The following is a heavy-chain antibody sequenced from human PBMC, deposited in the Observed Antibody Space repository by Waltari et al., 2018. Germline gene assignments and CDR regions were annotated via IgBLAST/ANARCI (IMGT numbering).Heavy chain of an antibody. CDR1: GFTFKTYN. Sequence: EVQLVESGGDLVHPGGSLRLSCAASGFTFKTYNMNWVRQAPGKGLEVVSLITSTSSTKYYADSVEGRFTISRDNAENSLYLQMNSLRAEDTAVYYCVRNWNYVHGMDVWGQGTTVTVSS. CDR3: VRNWNYVHGMDV. V-gene: IGHV3-48*01. D-gene: IGHD1-7*01. CDR2: ITSTSSTK. J-gene: IGHJ6*02.